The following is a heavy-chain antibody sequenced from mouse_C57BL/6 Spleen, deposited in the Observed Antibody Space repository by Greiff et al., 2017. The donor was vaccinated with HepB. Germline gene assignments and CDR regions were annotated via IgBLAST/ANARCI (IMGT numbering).Heavy chain of an antibody. Sequence: EVMLVESEGGLVQPGSSMKLSCTASGFTFSDYYMAWVRQVPEKGLEWVANINYDGSSTYYLDSLKSRFIISRDNAKNILYLQMSSLKSEDTATYYCARGGTVPWYFDVWGTGTTVTVSS. CDR2: INYDGSST. CDR1: GFTFSDYY. V-gene: IGHV5-16*01. J-gene: IGHJ1*03. CDR3: ARGGTVPWYFDV. D-gene: IGHD1-1*01.